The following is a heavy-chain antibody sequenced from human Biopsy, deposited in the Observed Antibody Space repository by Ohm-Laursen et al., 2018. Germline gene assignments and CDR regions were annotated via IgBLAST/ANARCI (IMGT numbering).Heavy chain of an antibody. Sequence: SSVKVSCKASGGNLRSYGISWVRQAPGQGLEWMGGIMPAFGVVNYGQNFEGRVTIDADDSTTTVDLSSLTSEDTAVYYRARGEAARVNDNYRYRLDHWGQGTTVVVSS. CDR1: GGNLRSYG. J-gene: IGHJ6*02. CDR2: IMPAFGVV. D-gene: IGHD6-6*01. CDR3: ARGEAARVNDNYRYRLDH. V-gene: IGHV1-69*01.